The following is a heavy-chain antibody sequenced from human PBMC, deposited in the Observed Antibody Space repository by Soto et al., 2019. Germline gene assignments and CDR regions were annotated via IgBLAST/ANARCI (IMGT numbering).Heavy chain of an antibody. Sequence: QVQLLESGGGLVKPGGSLRLSCAVSGFIFNDYYMSWIRQAPGKGLEWVSYIADSGTTIYYADSVKGRFTISRDNAKNSLYLERATLRAEDPDIYCCARTIHCQCCMHVWCHGTTVTVSS. CDR2: IADSGTTI. V-gene: IGHV3-11*01. D-gene: IGHD2-15*01. CDR3: ARTIHCQCCMHV. J-gene: IGHJ6*02. CDR1: GFIFNDYY.